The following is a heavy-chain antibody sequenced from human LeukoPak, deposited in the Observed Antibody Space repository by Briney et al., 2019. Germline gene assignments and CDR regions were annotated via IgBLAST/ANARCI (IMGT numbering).Heavy chain of an antibody. CDR2: IYHSGST. J-gene: IGHJ1*01. CDR1: GYSISSGYY. Sequence: PSETLSLTCTVSGYSISSGYYWGWIRQPPGKGLEWIGSIYHSGSTYYNPFLKSRVTISVDTSKNQFSLKLSSVTAADTAVYYCARAGYYYGSGLPSPSEYFQHWGQGTLVTVSS. V-gene: IGHV4-38-2*02. CDR3: ARAGYYYGSGLPSPSEYFQH. D-gene: IGHD3-10*01.